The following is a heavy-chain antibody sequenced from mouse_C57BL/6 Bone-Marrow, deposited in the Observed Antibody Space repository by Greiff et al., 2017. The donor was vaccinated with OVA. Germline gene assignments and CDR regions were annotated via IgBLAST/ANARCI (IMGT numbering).Heavy chain of an antibody. CDR3: ESIYYDDDENYFDY. Sequence: QVQLQESGAELAKPGASVKLSCKASGYTFTSYWMHWVKQRPGQGLAWIGYINPSSGYTKYNQKFKDKATLTADKSSSTAYMQLSSLTYEDSAVYYGESIYYDDDENYFDYGGQGTTLTVSS. CDR2: INPSSGYT. CDR1: GYTFTSYW. V-gene: IGHV1-7*01. J-gene: IGHJ2*01. D-gene: IGHD2-4*01.